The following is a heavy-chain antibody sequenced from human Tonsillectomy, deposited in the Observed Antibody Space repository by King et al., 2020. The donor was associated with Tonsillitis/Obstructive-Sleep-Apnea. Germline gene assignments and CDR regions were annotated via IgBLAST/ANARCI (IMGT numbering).Heavy chain of an antibody. Sequence: VQLVESGGGLIQPGGSLRLSCAASGFTVSSNYMSWVRQAPGKGLEWVAVIYSGGSTYYADSVKGRFTTSRDNSKNTLYLQMNSLRAEDTAVYYWSSGTSQSSSWYNYYYYMDVWGKGTTVTVSS. CDR3: SSGTSQSSSWYNYYYYMDV. D-gene: IGHD6-13*01. CDR2: IYSGGST. J-gene: IGHJ6*03. CDR1: GFTVSSNY. V-gene: IGHV3-53*01.